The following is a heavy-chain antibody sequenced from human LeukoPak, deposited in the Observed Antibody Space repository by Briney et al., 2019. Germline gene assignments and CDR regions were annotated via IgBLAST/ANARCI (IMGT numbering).Heavy chain of an antibody. CDR1: GFTFSSYE. D-gene: IGHD5-12*01. CDR2: ISSSGSTI. V-gene: IGHV3-48*03. CDR3: AREPPRATKGDWFDP. Sequence: GGSLRLSCAASGFTFSSYEMNWVRQAPGKGLEWVSYISSSGSTIYYADSVKGRFTISRDNAKNSLYLQMNSLRAEDTAVYYCAREPPRATKGDWFDPWGQGTLVTVSS. J-gene: IGHJ5*02.